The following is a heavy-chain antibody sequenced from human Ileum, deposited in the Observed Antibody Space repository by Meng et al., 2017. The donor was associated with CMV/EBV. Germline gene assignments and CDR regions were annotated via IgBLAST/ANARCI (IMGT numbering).Heavy chain of an antibody. CDR3: ARDPDYVWGSYQAVDY. Sequence: GYPFTSYGISWVRQAPGQGLEWMGWISAYNGNTNYAQKLQGRVTMTTDTSTSTAYMELRSLRSDDTAVYYCARDPDYVWGSYQAVDYWGQGTLVTVSS. J-gene: IGHJ4*02. CDR2: ISAYNGNT. V-gene: IGHV1-18*01. CDR1: GYPFTSYG. D-gene: IGHD3-16*02.